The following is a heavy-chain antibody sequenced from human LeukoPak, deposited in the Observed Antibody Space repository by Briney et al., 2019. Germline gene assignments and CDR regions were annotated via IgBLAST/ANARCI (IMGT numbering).Heavy chain of an antibody. V-gene: IGHV4-31*03. CDR3: ARQGYGDLRDY. J-gene: IGHJ4*02. Sequence: PSQTLSLTCTVSGGSISSDEYYWSWIRQHPGKGLEWIGYIHYSGSTYYNPSLKSRLTRSVDTSKNQFSLKLSSVTAADTAVYYCARQGYGDLRDYWGQGTLVTVSS. CDR2: IHYSGST. D-gene: IGHD4-17*01. CDR1: GGSISSDEYY.